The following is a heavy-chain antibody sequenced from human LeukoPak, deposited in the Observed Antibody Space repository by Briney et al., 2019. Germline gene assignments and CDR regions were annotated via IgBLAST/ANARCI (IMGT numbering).Heavy chain of an antibody. D-gene: IGHD5-18*01. CDR3: VRAGGAYSFNP. V-gene: IGHV3-7*01. Sequence: GGSLRLSCVASGFTFDDYWMNWVRQAPGKGLEWVANIKQDGSVQYYVDSVKGRFTISRDNAKNSLYLQMNSLRAEDTAVYYCVRAGGAYSFNPWGQGTLVTVSS. CDR1: GFTFDDYW. J-gene: IGHJ5*02. CDR2: IKQDGSVQ.